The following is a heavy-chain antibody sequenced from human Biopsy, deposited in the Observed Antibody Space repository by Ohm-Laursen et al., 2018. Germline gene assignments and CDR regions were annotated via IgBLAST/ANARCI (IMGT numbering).Heavy chain of an antibody. J-gene: IGHJ4*02. V-gene: IGHV3-33*08. Sequence: SLRLSCAASGFTFSSFGMHWVRQAPGKGLEWVAVVCYDGINKFYADSVEGRFTISRDNFKNTVYLEMNSLRPEDTAVYYCARDLGNLRGVMFYLDSWGQRTLVSVSS. CDR1: GFTFSSFG. D-gene: IGHD3-16*01. CDR2: VCYDGINK. CDR3: ARDLGNLRGVMFYLDS.